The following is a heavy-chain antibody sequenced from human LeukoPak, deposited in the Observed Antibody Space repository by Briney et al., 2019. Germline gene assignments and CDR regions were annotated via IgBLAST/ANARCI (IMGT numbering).Heavy chain of an antibody. CDR3: AKDFGLWFGEPGVNWFDP. CDR2: ISGSGGST. D-gene: IGHD3-10*01. J-gene: IGHJ5*02. CDR1: GFTFSSYA. Sequence: GGSLRLSCAASGFTFSSYAMSWVRQAPGKGLEWVSAISGSGGSTYYADSVKGRFTISRDNSKNTLYLQVNSLRAEDTAVYYCAKDFGLWFGEPGVNWFDPWGQGTLVTVSS. V-gene: IGHV3-23*01.